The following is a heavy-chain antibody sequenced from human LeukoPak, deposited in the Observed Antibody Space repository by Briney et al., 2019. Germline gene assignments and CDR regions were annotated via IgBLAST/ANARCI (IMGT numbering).Heavy chain of an antibody. V-gene: IGHV4-31*03. Sequence: SETLSLTCTVSGVSMRSSGYYWGWIRQHPGKALEWIGYISYSGTTNYNPSLKSRVTMSVDTSKNQFSLKQVSVTAADTAVYYCARDRYGSGIYGGLGMYWFDPWGQGTLVTVSS. CDR3: ARDRYGSGIYGGLGMYWFDP. CDR1: GVSMRSSGYY. J-gene: IGHJ5*02. CDR2: ISYSGTT. D-gene: IGHD3-10*01.